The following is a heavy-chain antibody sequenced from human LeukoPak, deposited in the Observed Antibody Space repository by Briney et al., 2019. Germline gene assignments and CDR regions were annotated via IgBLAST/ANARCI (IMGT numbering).Heavy chain of an antibody. CDR3: ASSMVRGVIGY. CDR1: GFTFSSYW. V-gene: IGHV3-74*01. Sequence: GGSLRLSCAPSGFTFSSYWMHWVRQAPGKGLVWVSRINSDGSSTSYADSVKGRFTISRDNAKNTLYLQMNSLRAEDTAVYYCASSMVRGVIGYWGQGTLVTVSS. D-gene: IGHD3-10*01. CDR2: INSDGSST. J-gene: IGHJ4*02.